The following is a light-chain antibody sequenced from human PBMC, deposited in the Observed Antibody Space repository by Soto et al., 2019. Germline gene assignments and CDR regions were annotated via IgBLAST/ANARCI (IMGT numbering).Light chain of an antibody. V-gene: IGLV2-14*01. CDR2: EVS. CDR1: NSDVGGYNF. CDR3: ASYTSRETWV. Sequence: QAVVAQPASVSGSPGQSITISCTGTNSDVGGYNFVSWYQQFPGKAPKLMIHEVSYRASGVSNRFSGSKSGDTASLTISGLQADDEADYYCASYTSRETWVFGGGTKLTVL. J-gene: IGLJ3*02.